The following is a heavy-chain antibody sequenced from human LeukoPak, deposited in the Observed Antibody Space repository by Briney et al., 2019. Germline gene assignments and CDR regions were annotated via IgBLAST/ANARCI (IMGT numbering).Heavy chain of an antibody. CDR2: INHSGST. Sequence: SETLSLTCAVYGGSFSGYYWSWIRQPPGKGLEWIGEINHSGSTNYNPSLKSRVTISVDTSKNQFSLKLSSVTAADTAVYYCARAWNYDYVWGSYRYTWWFDPWGQGTLVTVSS. V-gene: IGHV4-34*01. J-gene: IGHJ5*02. CDR3: ARAWNYDYVWGSYRYTWWFDP. D-gene: IGHD3-16*02. CDR1: GGSFSGYY.